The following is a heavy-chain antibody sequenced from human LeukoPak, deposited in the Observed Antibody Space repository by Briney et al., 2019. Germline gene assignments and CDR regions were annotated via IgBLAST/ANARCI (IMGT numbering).Heavy chain of an antibody. V-gene: IGHV1-69*04. CDR3: ARLTSGETYYFDY. J-gene: IGHJ4*02. CDR2: IIPILGIA. Sequence: SVKVSCKASGGTFSSYAISWVRQAPGQGLEWMGRIIPILGIANYAQKFQGRVTITADKSTSTAYMELSSLRSEDTAVYYCARLTSGETYYFDYWGQGTLVTVSS. CDR1: GGTFSSYA. D-gene: IGHD2-2*01.